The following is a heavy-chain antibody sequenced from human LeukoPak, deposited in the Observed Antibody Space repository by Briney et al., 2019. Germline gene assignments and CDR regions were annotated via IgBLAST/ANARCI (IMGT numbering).Heavy chain of an antibody. CDR3: ARGYCSSTSCYSYYHYYMDV. Sequence: GSSVKVSCKASGGPFSSYTISWVRKAPGQGLEWMGRIIPILGIANYAQKFHGRVTITADKSTSTAYMELSSLRSEGTAVYYCARGYCSSTSCYSYYHYYMDVWGKGTTVTVSS. CDR2: IIPILGIA. V-gene: IGHV1-69*02. D-gene: IGHD2-2*02. CDR1: GGPFSSYT. J-gene: IGHJ6*03.